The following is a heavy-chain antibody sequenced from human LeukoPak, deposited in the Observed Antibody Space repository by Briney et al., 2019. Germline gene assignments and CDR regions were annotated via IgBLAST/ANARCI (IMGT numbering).Heavy chain of an antibody. CDR1: GITLSNYG. D-gene: IGHD2-21*01. CDR3: AKRGVVIRVILVGFHKEANYFDS. CDR2: IGGSGGGT. Sequence: GGSLRLSCAVSGITLSNYGMSWVRQAPGKGLEWVAGIGGSGGGTNYADSVKGRFTISRDNYKNTLYLQMNSLRAEDTAVYFCAKRGVVIRVILVGFHKEANYFDSWGRGALATVSS. V-gene: IGHV3-23*01. J-gene: IGHJ4*02.